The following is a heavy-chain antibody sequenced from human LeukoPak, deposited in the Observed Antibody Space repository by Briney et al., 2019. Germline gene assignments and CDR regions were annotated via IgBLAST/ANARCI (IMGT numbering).Heavy chain of an antibody. CDR1: GYTFTSYG. CDR3: ARDRFILGCCSGGSCPFDY. Sequence: ASVKVSCKASGYTFTSYGISWVRQAPGQGLEWMGWISAYNGNTNYAQKLQGRVTMTTDTSTSTAYMELRSLRSDDTAVYYCARDRFILGCCSGGSCPFDYWGQGTLVTVSS. V-gene: IGHV1-18*04. J-gene: IGHJ4*02. CDR2: ISAYNGNT. D-gene: IGHD2-15*01.